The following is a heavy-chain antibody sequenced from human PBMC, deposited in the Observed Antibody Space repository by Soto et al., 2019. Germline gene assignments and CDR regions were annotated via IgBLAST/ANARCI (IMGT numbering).Heavy chain of an antibody. CDR3: ARGGSSWSAEYYQH. V-gene: IGHV1-18*01. CDR1: GYTFTNYG. J-gene: IGHJ1*01. D-gene: IGHD6-13*01. Sequence: GASVKVSCKASGYTFTNYGISCVRQAPGQGPEWMGWISGYNGNTKFAPKLQGRVTMTTDSSTSTVYMELRNLRSDDTAIYYCARGGSSWSAEYYQHWGLGTLVTVSS. CDR2: ISGYNGNT.